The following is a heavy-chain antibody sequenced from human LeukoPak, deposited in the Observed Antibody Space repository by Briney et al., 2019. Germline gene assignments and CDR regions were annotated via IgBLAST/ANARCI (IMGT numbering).Heavy chain of an antibody. J-gene: IGHJ4*02. Sequence: GGSLTLSCAASGFTFNSYAVSWVRQAPGKGLEWVSAINGSGGSTYYADSVKGRFTISRDNSKNTLYLQMNSLRAEDTAVYYCAKGAREYSGYDDYFDYWGQGTLVTVSS. V-gene: IGHV3-23*01. CDR1: GFTFNSYA. CDR2: INGSGGST. CDR3: AKGAREYSGYDDYFDY. D-gene: IGHD5-12*01.